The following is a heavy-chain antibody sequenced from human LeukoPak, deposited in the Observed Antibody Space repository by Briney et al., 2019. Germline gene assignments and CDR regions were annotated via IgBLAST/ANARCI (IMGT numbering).Heavy chain of an antibody. Sequence: GGSLRLSCAASGFTFSIYAMSWVRQAPGTGLEWVTTVSGSGGSTYYADSVKGRFTISRDNSKNTLYLQMNSLRAEDTAVYYCAKDLDYGDYGYFDYWGQGTLVTVSS. CDR2: VSGSGGST. CDR3: AKDLDYGDYGYFDY. V-gene: IGHV3-23*01. D-gene: IGHD4-17*01. J-gene: IGHJ4*02. CDR1: GFTFSIYA.